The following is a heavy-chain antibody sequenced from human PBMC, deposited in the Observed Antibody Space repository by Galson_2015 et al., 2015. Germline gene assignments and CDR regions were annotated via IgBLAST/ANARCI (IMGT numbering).Heavy chain of an antibody. CDR1: GFTFSKYA. V-gene: IGHV3-23*01. Sequence: SLRLSCAASGFTFSKYAMIWVRQAPGKGLEWVSGISGSGGSTYYADSVKGRLTISRDNSKNTLYLQMNSLRAEDTAVYYCAKSDTTQLEVANWFDPWGQGTLVTVSS. CDR2: ISGSGGST. J-gene: IGHJ5*02. CDR3: AKSDTTQLEVANWFDP. D-gene: IGHD1-1*01.